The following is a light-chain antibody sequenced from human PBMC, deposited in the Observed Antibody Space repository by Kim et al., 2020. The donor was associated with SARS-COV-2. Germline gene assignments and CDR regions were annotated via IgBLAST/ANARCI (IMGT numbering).Light chain of an antibody. CDR2: QGN. CDR3: NSRDSSGNHLRAV. V-gene: IGLV3-1*01. CDR1: KLGDKY. J-gene: IGLJ7*01. Sequence: SYELTQPPSVSVSPGQTVNITCSGDKLGDKYPCWYQQKPGQSPLLVIYQGNNRPSGIPDRFSGSSSGNTASLTITGAQAEDEADYYCNSRDSSGNHLRAVFGGGTQLTVL.